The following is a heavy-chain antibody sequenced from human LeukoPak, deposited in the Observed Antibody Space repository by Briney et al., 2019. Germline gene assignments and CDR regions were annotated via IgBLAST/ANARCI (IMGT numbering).Heavy chain of an antibody. CDR2: IYYSGST. D-gene: IGHD3-22*01. CDR1: GGSISSGGYY. J-gene: IGHJ3*02. Sequence: SQTLSLTCTVSGGSISSGGYYWSWIRQHPGKGLEGIGYIYYSGSTYYNPSLKSRVTISVDTSKNQFSLKLSSVTAADTAVYYCASRPGYYYDSSGYQGRGAFDIWGQGTMVTVSS. CDR3: ASRPGYYYDSSGYQGRGAFDI. V-gene: IGHV4-31*03.